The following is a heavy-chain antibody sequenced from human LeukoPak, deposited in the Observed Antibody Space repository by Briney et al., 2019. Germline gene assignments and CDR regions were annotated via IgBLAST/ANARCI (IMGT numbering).Heavy chain of an antibody. J-gene: IGHJ5*02. V-gene: IGHV1-2*02. CDR2: INPKNGGT. D-gene: IGHD2-21*02. CDR1: GYTFTGYH. Sequence: ASVKVSCKASGYTFTGYHIHWVRQAAGQGLEWRGWINPKNGGTRFAQKFQGRVPMTRDTSISTAYMELNSLRSDDTAVYYCATKKTPLYCGGDCYSGLGWFDPWGQGTLITVSS. CDR3: ATKKTPLYCGGDCYSGLGWFDP.